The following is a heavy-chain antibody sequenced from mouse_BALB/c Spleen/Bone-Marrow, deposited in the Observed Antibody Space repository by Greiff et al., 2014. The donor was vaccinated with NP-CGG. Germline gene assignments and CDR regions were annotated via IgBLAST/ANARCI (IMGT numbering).Heavy chain of an antibody. CDR2: ISDGGTYT. Sequence: EVQGEESGGGLVKPGGSLKLSCAASGFTFKDFYMFWFRQTPEKRLEWVATISDGGTYTYYPDSVKGRFTITRDNAKNNLYLQMSSLKSEDTAIYYCARSGERYGAMDYWGQGTSVTVSS. D-gene: IGHD1-1*02. J-gene: IGHJ4*01. CDR1: GFTFKDFY. CDR3: ARSGERYGAMDY. V-gene: IGHV5-4*02.